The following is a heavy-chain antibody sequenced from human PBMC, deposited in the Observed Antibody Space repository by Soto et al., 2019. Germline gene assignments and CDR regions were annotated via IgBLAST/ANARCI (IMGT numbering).Heavy chain of an antibody. D-gene: IGHD6-25*01. V-gene: IGHV3-33*01. Sequence: VQLVESGGGVVQPGRSLRLSCAASGFTFSSYGMHWVRQAPGKGLEWVAVIWYDGSNKYYADSVKGRFTISRDNSKNTLYLQMNSLRAEDTAVYYCARDHGSGYGWFDPWGQGTLVTVSS. CDR2: IWYDGSNK. CDR3: ARDHGSGYGWFDP. CDR1: GFTFSSYG. J-gene: IGHJ5*02.